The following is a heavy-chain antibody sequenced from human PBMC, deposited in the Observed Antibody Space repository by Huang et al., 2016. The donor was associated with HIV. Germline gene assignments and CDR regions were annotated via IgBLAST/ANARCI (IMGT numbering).Heavy chain of an antibody. J-gene: IGHJ4*02. Sequence: EIQLVESGGGSVEPGRSLRLSCVFSGFTFDDYAMHWVRQVPGKGRGWVSGINWNGGNLGYADSVKGRVTISRDNARNSLFLQLDSLRPEDTAFYYCTKAVIMRKFGGAFDYWGQGVPVIVSS. V-gene: IGHV3-9*01. D-gene: IGHD3-16*01. CDR1: GFTFDDYA. CDR2: INWNGGNL. CDR3: TKAVIMRKFGGAFDY.